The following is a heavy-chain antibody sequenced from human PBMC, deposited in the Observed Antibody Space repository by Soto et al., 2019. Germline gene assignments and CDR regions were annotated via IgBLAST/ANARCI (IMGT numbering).Heavy chain of an antibody. J-gene: IGHJ4*02. Sequence: QVQLQESGPGLVKPSQTLSLTSTVSGGSISSGGYYWSWISQHPGKGLEWIGYIYYSGSTYYNPSLKIRVTISVDTSKNQFSLKLSSVTAADTAVYYCATYPYCISTSCYGGFDYWGQGTLVTVSS. CDR2: IYYSGST. CDR1: GGSISSGGYY. V-gene: IGHV4-31*03. D-gene: IGHD2-2*01. CDR3: ATYPYCISTSCYGGFDY.